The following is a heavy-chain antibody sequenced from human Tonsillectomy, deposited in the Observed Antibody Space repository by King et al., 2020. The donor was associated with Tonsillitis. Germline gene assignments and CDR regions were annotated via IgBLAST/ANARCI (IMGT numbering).Heavy chain of an antibody. D-gene: IGHD3-16*01. J-gene: IGHJ4*02. CDR2: VGPSGSTT. V-gene: IGHV3-23*04. CDR3: AKVPPRSRIPYYSGD. CDR1: GFIFSNYA. Sequence: EVQLVESGGGLVQPGGSLRLSCTASGFIFSNYAMSWVRQAPGKGLEWVSAVGPSGSTTYFADSVKGRFTISRDNSKTTLYLHMNSRRAADTAVYYCAKVPPRSRIPYYSGDWGQGTLVTVSS.